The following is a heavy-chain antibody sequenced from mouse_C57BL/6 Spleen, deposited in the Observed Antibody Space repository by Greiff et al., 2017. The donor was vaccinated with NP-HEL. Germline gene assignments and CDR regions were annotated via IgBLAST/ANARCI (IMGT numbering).Heavy chain of an antibody. V-gene: IGHV1-59*01. J-gene: IGHJ4*01. CDR2: IDPSDSYT. CDR1: GYTFTSYW. CDR3: AREGVTTVVNAMDY. D-gene: IGHD1-1*01. Sequence: QVHVKQPGAELVRPGTSVKLSCKASGYTFTSYWMHWVKQRPGQGLEWIGVIDPSDSYTNYNQKFKGKATLTVDTSSSTAYMQLSSLTSEDSAVYYCAREGVTTVVNAMDYWGQGTSVTVSS.